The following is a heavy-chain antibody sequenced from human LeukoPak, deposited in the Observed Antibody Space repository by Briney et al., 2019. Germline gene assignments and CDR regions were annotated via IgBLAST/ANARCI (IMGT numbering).Heavy chain of an antibody. J-gene: IGHJ4*02. CDR1: GFTFSSYA. CDR2: ISGSGGST. V-gene: IGHV3-23*01. Sequence: GGSLRLSCEASGFTFSSYAMSWVRQAAGKGLEWVSGISGSGGSTYYADSVKGRFTISRDNSKNTLYLQMNSLRAEDTAVYYCAKDLKVRGVFEYWGQGTLVTVSS. CDR3: AKDLKVRGVFEY. D-gene: IGHD3-10*01.